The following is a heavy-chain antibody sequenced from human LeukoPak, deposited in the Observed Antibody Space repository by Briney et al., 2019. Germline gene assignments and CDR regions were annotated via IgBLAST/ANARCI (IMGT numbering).Heavy chain of an antibody. J-gene: IGHJ5*01. D-gene: IGHD2-21*02. V-gene: IGHV3-21*01. CDR1: GFTFISLYN. CDR2: ISSGSTHI. CDR3: VRGASDGDRYGNWFDS. Sequence: PGGSLRLSCAASGFTFISLYNFNWVRQAPGRGLEWVSSISSGSTHINYAESVRGRFNISRDHAKNSVYLQMHSLRGEDTAVYYCVRGASDGDRYGNWFDSWGQGTPVTVSS.